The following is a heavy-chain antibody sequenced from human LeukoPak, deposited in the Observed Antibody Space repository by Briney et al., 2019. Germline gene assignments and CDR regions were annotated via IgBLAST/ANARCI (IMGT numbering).Heavy chain of an antibody. CDR1: GSTLTNYA. CDR2: ISGSGDDT. J-gene: IGHJ3*02. Sequence: GGSLRLSCTASGSTLTNYAMNWVRQAPGKGLEWVSAISGSGDDTYHADSVKGRFTISRDNSKNTLYLQMNSLRAEGTAVYYCARDGPQKDAFDIWGQGTMVTVSS. V-gene: IGHV3-23*01. CDR3: ARDGPQKDAFDI.